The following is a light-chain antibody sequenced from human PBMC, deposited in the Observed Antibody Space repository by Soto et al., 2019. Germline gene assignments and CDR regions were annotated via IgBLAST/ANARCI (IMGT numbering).Light chain of an antibody. CDR2: GAS. CDR1: QSVSSSY. Sequence: EIVMTQSPVTLSVSPGERATLSCRASQSVSSSYLAWYQQKPGQAPRLLIYGASTRATGIPARFSGSGSGTDFTLTISRLETEDFAVYYCQQYGSSPWTFGQGTKVDIK. J-gene: IGKJ1*01. CDR3: QQYGSSPWT. V-gene: IGKV3-20*01.